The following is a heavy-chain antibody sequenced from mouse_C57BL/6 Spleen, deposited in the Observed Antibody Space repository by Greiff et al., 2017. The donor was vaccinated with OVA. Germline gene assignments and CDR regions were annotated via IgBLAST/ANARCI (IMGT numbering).Heavy chain of an antibody. V-gene: IGHV1-52*01. Sequence: VQLQQPGAELVRPGSSVKLSCKASGYTFTSYWMHWVKQRPIQGLEWIGNIDPSDSETHYNQKFKDKATLTVDKSSSTAYMQLSSLTSEDSAVYYCARSRGLRRAHWYFDVWGTGTTVTVSS. CDR1: GYTFTSYW. D-gene: IGHD2-4*01. CDR3: ARSRGLRRAHWYFDV. J-gene: IGHJ1*03. CDR2: IDPSDSET.